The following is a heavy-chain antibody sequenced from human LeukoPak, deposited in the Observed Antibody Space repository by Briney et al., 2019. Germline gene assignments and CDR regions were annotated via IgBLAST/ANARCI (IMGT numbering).Heavy chain of an antibody. D-gene: IGHD3-22*01. V-gene: IGHV1-69*04. CDR2: IIPILGIA. CDR1: GGTFSSYA. Sequence: SVKVSCKASGGTFSSYAISWVRQAPGQGLEWMGRIIPILGIANYAQKFQGRVTITADKSTSTAYMELSSLRSEDTAVYYCARETKPVCMDITMVVKGTCFHAFDIWGQGTMVTVSS. J-gene: IGHJ3*02. CDR3: ARETKPVCMDITMVVKGTCFHAFDI.